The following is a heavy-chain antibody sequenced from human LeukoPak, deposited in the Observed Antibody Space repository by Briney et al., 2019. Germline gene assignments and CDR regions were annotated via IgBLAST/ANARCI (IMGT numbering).Heavy chain of an antibody. CDR2: IYSGGST. CDR3: ARGNSVWYSYYDY. Sequence: GGSLRLSCAASRFTVSSNYISRVRQAPGKELEWVSVIYSGGSTNYADSVKGRFTISRDNSKNTLYLQMNSLRAEDTAVYYCARGNSVWYSYYDYWGQGTLVTVSS. CDR1: RFTVSSNY. D-gene: IGHD6-19*01. V-gene: IGHV3-53*01. J-gene: IGHJ4*02.